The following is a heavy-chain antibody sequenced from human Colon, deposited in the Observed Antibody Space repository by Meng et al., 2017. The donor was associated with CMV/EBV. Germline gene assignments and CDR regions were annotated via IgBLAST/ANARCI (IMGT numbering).Heavy chain of an antibody. D-gene: IGHD3-10*01. CDR3: AKASSNFPYYSMDV. CDR2: IIGSGFYT. Sequence: GESLKISCAASGFIFGDYAMTWVRQAPGKGLEWVASIIGSGFYTYYADSVKGRFTISRDNSNNTLFLQLNSLRADDTALYYCAKASSNFPYYSMDVWGQGTPVTVSS. V-gene: IGHV3-23*01. CDR1: GFIFGDYA. J-gene: IGHJ6*02.